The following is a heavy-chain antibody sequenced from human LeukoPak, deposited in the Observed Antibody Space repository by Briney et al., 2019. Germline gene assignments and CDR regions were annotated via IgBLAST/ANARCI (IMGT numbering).Heavy chain of an antibody. CDR3: ARERSGSSLFDY. D-gene: IGHD3-10*01. CDR1: GLTFSRYW. V-gene: IGHV3-53*01. CDR2: IYSGGST. J-gene: IGHJ4*02. Sequence: TGGSLRLSCAASGLTFSRYWMHWVRQAPGKGLEWVSVIYSGGSTYYADSVKGRFTISRDNSKNTLYLQMNSLRAEDTAVYYCARERSGSSLFDYWGQGTLVTVSS.